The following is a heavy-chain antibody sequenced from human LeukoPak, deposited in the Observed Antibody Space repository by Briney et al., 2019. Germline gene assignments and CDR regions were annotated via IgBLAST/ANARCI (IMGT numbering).Heavy chain of an antibody. V-gene: IGHV7-4-1*02. CDR3: ARGAAAGRVYWFDP. Sequence: ASVKVSCKASGGTFSSYAISWVRQAPGQGLEWMGWINTNTGNPTYAQGFTGRFVFSLDTSVSTAYLQISSLKAEDTAVYYCARGAAAGRVYWFDPWGQGTLVTVSS. J-gene: IGHJ5*02. CDR2: INTNTGNP. D-gene: IGHD6-13*01. CDR1: GGTFSSYA.